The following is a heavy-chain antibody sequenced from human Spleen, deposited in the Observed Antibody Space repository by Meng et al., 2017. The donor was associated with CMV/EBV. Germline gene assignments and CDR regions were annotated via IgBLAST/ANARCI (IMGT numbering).Heavy chain of an antibody. D-gene: IGHD3-3*01. J-gene: IGHJ4*01. CDR2: IYYNDDK. V-gene: IGHV2-5*01. CDR1: GFSLSTSGVG. Sequence: SGPTLVKPTQTLTLTCTFSGFSLSTSGVGVDWIRQPPGKALEWLALIYYNDDKRYCPSLKRRLSITKDTSRNQVVLTMINMDPVDTATYYCAHKYDFYNGYTYWGHGTLVTVSS. CDR3: AHKYDFYNGYTY.